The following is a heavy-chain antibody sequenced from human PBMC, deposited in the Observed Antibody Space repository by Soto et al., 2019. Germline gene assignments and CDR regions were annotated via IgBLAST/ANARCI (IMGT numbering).Heavy chain of an antibody. CDR3: ARVGGYGMDV. V-gene: IGHV4-38-2*01. CDR1: GYSISSGYY. J-gene: IGHJ6*02. Sequence: SETLSLTCAVSGYSISSGYYWGWIRQPPGKGLEWIGSIYHSGSTYYNPSLKSRVTISVDTSKNQFSLKLSSETAADTAVYYCARVGGYGMDVWGQGTTVTVSS. CDR2: IYHSGST. D-gene: IGHD3-10*01.